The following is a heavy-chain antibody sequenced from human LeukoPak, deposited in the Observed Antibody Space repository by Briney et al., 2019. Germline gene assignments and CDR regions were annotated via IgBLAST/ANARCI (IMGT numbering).Heavy chain of an antibody. Sequence: PGRSLRLSCAASGFTFSSYAMHWVRQAPGKGLEWVAVISYDGSNKYYADSVKGRFTISRDNSKNTLYLQMNSLRAEDTAVYYCASGSYYDRLGYYGMDVWGQGTTVTVSS. J-gene: IGHJ6*02. CDR3: ASGSYYDRLGYYGMDV. CDR2: ISYDGSNK. D-gene: IGHD1-26*01. V-gene: IGHV3-30-3*01. CDR1: GFTFSSYA.